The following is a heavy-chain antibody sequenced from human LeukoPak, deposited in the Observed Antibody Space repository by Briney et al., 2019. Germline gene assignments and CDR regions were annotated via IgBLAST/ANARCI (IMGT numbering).Heavy chain of an antibody. CDR1: GFTFSSYA. D-gene: IGHD6-13*01. V-gene: IGHV3-30-3*01. CDR2: ISYDGSNK. J-gene: IGHJ4*02. Sequence: GGSLRLSCAASGFTFSSYAMHWVRQAPGKGLEWVAVISYDGSNKYYADSVKGRFTISRDNSKNTLYLQMNSLRAENTAVYYCARLSIAAAVGLIFDYWGQGTLVTVSS. CDR3: ARLSIAAAVGLIFDY.